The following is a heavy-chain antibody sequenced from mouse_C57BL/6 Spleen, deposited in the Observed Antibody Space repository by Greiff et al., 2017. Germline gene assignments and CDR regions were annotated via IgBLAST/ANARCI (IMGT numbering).Heavy chain of an antibody. CDR2: IDPSDSYT. J-gene: IGHJ3*01. CDR1: GYTFTSYW. CDR3: ARADYGSRSWFAY. D-gene: IGHD1-1*01. V-gene: IGHV1-69*01. Sequence: QVQLQQPGAELVMPGASVKLSCKASGYTFTSYWMPWVKQRPGQGLEWIGEIDPSDSYTNYNQKFKGKSTLTVDKSSSTAYMQLSSLTSEDSAVYYCARADYGSRSWFAYWGQGTLVTVSA.